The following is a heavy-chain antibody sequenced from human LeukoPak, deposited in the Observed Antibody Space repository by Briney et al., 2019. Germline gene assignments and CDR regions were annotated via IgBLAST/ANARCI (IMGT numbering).Heavy chain of an antibody. J-gene: IGHJ4*02. D-gene: IGHD2-15*01. CDR1: GGSISSYY. CDR2: IYYSGST. V-gene: IGHV4-59*01. CDR3: AREVGYCSGGSCYSYFDY. Sequence: SETLSLNCTVSGGSISSYYWSWIRQPPGKGLEWIGYIYYSGSTNYNASLTNRVTIPVDTSKNQFSLKLSSVTAADTAVYYCAREVGYCSGGSCYSYFDYWGQGTLVTVSS.